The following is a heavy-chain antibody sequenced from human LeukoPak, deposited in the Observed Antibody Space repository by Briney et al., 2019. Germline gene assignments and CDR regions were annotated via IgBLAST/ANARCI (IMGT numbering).Heavy chain of an antibody. V-gene: IGHV1-69*05. D-gene: IGHD3-10*01. J-gene: IGHJ4*02. CDR3: ASAGYYYGSGSYYNGPFDY. CDR1: GGTFSSYA. CDR2: IIPIFGTA. Sequence: GSSVKVSCKASGGTFSSYAISWVRQAPGQGLEWMGRIIPIFGTANYAQKFQGRVTINTDESTSTAYMELSSLRYEDTAVYYCASAGYYYGSGSYYNGPFDYWGQGTLVTVSS.